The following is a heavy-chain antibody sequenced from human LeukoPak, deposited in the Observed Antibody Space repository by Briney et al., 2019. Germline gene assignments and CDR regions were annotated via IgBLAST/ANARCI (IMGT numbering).Heavy chain of an antibody. J-gene: IGHJ4*02. Sequence: GWSLRLSCAASGFTFSSYWMSWVRQAPGKGLEWVANIKQDGSEKYYVDSVKGRFTISRDNSKNTLYLQMSSLRLEDTAVYYCARGARKGDDYGGFFDYWGQGTLVPISS. V-gene: IGHV3-7*01. CDR2: IKQDGSEK. D-gene: IGHD4-23*01. CDR1: GFTFSSYW. CDR3: ARGARKGDDYGGFFDY.